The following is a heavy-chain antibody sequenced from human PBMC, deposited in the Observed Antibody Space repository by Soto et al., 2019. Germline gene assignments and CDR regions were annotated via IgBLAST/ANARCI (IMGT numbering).Heavy chain of an antibody. CDR3: ARHWTAEGGGSYYVRTGLDY. CDR1: GGSISSSSYY. D-gene: IGHD1-26*01. Sequence: SETLSLTCAVSGGSISSSSYYRGWIRQPPGKGLEWIGGIYYSGSTYYNPSLKSRVTISVDTSKNQFSLKLSSVTAADTAVYYCARHWTAEGGGSYYVRTGLDYWGQGTLVTVSS. V-gene: IGHV4-39*01. J-gene: IGHJ4*02. CDR2: IYYSGST.